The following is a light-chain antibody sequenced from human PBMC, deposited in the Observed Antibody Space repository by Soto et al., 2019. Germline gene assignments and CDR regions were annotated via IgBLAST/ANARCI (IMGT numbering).Light chain of an antibody. Sequence: QSVLTQPPSASGTPGQRVTISCSGSSSNIGSNYVYWYQQLPGTAPKLLIYRNNHRPSAVPDRFSGSKSGTSASLAISGLRSEDEAYYYCAAWDDSLSGHWVFGGGTKLTVL. CDR2: RNN. J-gene: IGLJ3*02. CDR1: SSNIGSNY. V-gene: IGLV1-47*01. CDR3: AAWDDSLSGHWV.